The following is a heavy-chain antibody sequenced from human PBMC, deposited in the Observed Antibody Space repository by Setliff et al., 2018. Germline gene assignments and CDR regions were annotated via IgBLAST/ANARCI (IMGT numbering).Heavy chain of an antibody. CDR2: ILGGGGNGGRGT. CDR1: GYTFSTYS. J-gene: IGHJ4*02. D-gene: IGHD2-2*01. Sequence: PGGSLRLSCVGSGYTFSTYSMVWVRQAPGKGLQWVSGILGGGGNGGRGTIYADSVRGRFIISRDNSKNTLFLQMNSLRVEDTAVYYCARDQDGRGPAADYWGQGTLVTVSS. CDR3: ARDQDGRGPAADY. V-gene: IGHV3-74*01.